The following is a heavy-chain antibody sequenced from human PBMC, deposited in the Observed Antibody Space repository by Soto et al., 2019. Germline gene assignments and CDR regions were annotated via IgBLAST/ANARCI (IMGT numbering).Heavy chain of an antibody. J-gene: IGHJ4*02. CDR3: AREAHFEAYCGGDCYRFDY. D-gene: IGHD2-21*02. Sequence: SETLSLTCTVSGGSVSSYYWSWIRQPPGKGLEWIGYIYYSGSTNYNPSLKSRVTISVDTSKNQFSLKLSSVTAADTAVYYCAREAHFEAYCGGDCYRFDYWGQGTLVTVSS. CDR1: GGSVSSYY. CDR2: IYYSGST. V-gene: IGHV4-59*02.